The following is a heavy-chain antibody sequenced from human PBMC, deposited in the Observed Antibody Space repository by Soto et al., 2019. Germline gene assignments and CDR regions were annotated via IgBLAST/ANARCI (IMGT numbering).Heavy chain of an antibody. Sequence: QVQLVQAGSELKKPGASVKVSCKASGYTFTSYAMNWVRQAPGQVIEWMGWINTNTGNPTYAQGFTGRFVFSLDTSVSTAYLQICSIKADDTAVYYCARGEKVAGTLWWFDPWVQGTLVTVSS. J-gene: IGHJ5*02. CDR3: ARGEKVAGTLWWFDP. V-gene: IGHV7-4-1*01. CDR1: GYTFTSYA. D-gene: IGHD6-19*01. CDR2: INTNTGNP.